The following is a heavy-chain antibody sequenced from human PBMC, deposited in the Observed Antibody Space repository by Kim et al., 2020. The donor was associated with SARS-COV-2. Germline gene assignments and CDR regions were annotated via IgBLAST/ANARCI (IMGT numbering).Heavy chain of an antibody. V-gene: IGHV4-59*01. CDR1: GGSISSYY. Sequence: SETLSLTCTVSGGSISSYYWSWIRQPPGKGLEWIGYIYYSGSTNYNPSLKSRVTISVDTSKNQFSLKLSSVTAADTAVYYCARVVVAGTVEYFQHWGQGTLVTVSS. J-gene: IGHJ1*01. CDR3: ARVVVAGTVEYFQH. CDR2: IYYSGST. D-gene: IGHD6-19*01.